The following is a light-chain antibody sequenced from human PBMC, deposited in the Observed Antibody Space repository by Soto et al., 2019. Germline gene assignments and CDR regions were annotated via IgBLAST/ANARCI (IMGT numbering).Light chain of an antibody. Sequence: EIVLTQSPGTLSLSPGETATLSCRASQSVSSSYLAWYQQKPGQAPRLLIYGASSRATGIPDRFSGSGSGTDFTLTISRLEPEDFAVYSCQQYGSSPRTFGHGTKLEIK. J-gene: IGKJ2*01. V-gene: IGKV3-20*01. CDR3: QQYGSSPRT. CDR1: QSVSSSY. CDR2: GAS.